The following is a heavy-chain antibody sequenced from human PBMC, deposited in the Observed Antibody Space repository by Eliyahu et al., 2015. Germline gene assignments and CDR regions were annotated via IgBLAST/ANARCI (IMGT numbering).Heavy chain of an antibody. CDR1: GGTFSSYA. CDR2: IIPIXXTA. Sequence: EVKKPGSSVKVSCKASGGTFSSYAISWVRQXPGXGXEWMXXIIPIXXTANXAQXFQGRGTITADESTSTAYMELSSLRSEDTAVYYCARTIAVAGPGAFDYGGQGTLVTVSS. V-gene: IGHV1-69*01. D-gene: IGHD6-19*01. CDR3: ARTIAVAGPGAFDY. J-gene: IGHJ4*02.